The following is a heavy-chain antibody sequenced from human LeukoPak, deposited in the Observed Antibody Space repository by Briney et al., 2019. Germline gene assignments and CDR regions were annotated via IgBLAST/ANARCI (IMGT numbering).Heavy chain of an antibody. CDR2: IYYTGST. CDR3: ARDFGFGELFFGY. D-gene: IGHD3-10*01. CDR1: GDSISLYY. J-gene: IGHJ4*02. Sequence: SETLSLTCTVSGDSISLYYWSWIRQPPGKGLEWIGYIYYTGSTKSNPSLKSRVTISVDTSKEQFSLNLSSVTAADTAVYYCARDFGFGELFFGYWGQGTLVTVSS. V-gene: IGHV4-59*01.